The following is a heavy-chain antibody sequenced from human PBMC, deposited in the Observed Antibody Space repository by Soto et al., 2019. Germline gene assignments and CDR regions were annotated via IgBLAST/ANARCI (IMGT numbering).Heavy chain of an antibody. V-gene: IGHV4-4*02. CDR2: IYHSGST. D-gene: IGHD6-19*01. CDR1: GGSISSSNW. J-gene: IGHJ4*02. CDR3: ARVPPQEGGTGVTHGWHFDY. Sequence: QVQLQESGPGLVKPSGTLSLTCAVSGGSISSSNWWSWVRQPPGKGLEWIGEIYHSGSTNYNPSLKSRVTISVDKSKNQFSLKLSSVTAADTAVYYCARVPPQEGGTGVTHGWHFDYWGQGTLVTVSS.